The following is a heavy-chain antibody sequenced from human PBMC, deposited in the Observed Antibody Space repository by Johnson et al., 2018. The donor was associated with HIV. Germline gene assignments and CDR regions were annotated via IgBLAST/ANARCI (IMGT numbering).Heavy chain of an antibody. CDR1: GFTFSSYD. CDR2: ISGSGGST. CDR3: ARGGVIHDAFDI. D-gene: IGHD3-3*01. J-gene: IGHJ3*02. Sequence: VQLVESGGGLKQPGGSLRLSCAASGFTFSSYDMHWVRQATGKGLEWVSAISGSGGSTFYADSVKGRFTISRDSSKNTLYLQMNSLRADDTAVYYCARGGVIHDAFDIWGQGTMVTLSS. V-gene: IGHV3-23*04.